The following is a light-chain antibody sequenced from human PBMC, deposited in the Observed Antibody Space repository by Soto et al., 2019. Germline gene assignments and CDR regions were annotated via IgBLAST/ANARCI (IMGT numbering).Light chain of an antibody. CDR3: CSYAGSYVWV. Sequence: QSALTQPRSVSGSPGQSVSISCTGTTSDVGSYNYVSWYQQHPGKAPRLMIYDVRKRPSGVPDRFSGSKSGNTASLTISGXRAEDEADYYCCSYAGSYVWVFGGGTQLTVL. V-gene: IGLV2-11*01. CDR2: DVR. J-gene: IGLJ7*01. CDR1: TSDVGSYNY.